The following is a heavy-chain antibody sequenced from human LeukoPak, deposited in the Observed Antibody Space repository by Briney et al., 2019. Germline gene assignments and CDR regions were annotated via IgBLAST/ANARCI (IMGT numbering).Heavy chain of an antibody. CDR3: NLLLEIAVGSGVHGRDV. V-gene: IGHV1-69*11. J-gene: IGHJ6*02. Sequence: SVTVSCKASGGRFSTFAINWVRQAPGQGLVWMGRIMPVRDTADYAQRFQGRVTITADESTTTAYMELSSLRSEDTAVYCANLLLEIAVGSGVHGRDVWGQGTTVTVSS. CDR2: IMPVRDTA. CDR1: GGRFSTFA. D-gene: IGHD2-2*01.